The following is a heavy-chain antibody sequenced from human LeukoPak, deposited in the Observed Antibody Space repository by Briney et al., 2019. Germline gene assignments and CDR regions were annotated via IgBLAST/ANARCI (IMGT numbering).Heavy chain of an antibody. V-gene: IGHV4-31*03. CDR1: GGSISSGGYY. J-gene: IGHJ6*03. CDR2: IYYSGST. D-gene: IGHD6-6*01. Sequence: PSQTLSLTCTVSGGSISSGGYYWSWIRQHPGKGLEWIGYIYYSGSTYYNPSLKSRVTISVDTSKNQFSLKLSSVTAADTAVYYCARETTVLGHGYSRSTRLRGYYYMDVWGKGTTVTVSS. CDR3: ARETTVLGHGYSRSTRLRGYYYMDV.